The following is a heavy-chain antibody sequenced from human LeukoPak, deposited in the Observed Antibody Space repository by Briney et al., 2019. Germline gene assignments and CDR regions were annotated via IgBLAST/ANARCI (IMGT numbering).Heavy chain of an antibody. CDR3: ARDVGPGSSWYYYYYYMDV. V-gene: IGHV3-11*01. D-gene: IGHD6-13*01. J-gene: IGHJ6*03. Sequence: GGSLRLSCAASGFTFSDYYMSWIRQAPGKGLEWVSYISSSGSTIYYADFVKGRFTISRDNAKNSLYLQMNSLRAEDTAVYYCARDVGPGSSWYYYYYYMDVWGKGTTVTVSS. CDR1: GFTFSDYY. CDR2: ISSSGSTI.